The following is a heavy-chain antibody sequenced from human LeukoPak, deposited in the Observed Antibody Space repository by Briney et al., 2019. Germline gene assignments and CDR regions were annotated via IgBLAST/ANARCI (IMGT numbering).Heavy chain of an antibody. CDR3: ARHSVIYSGYVTY. CDR2: IYHSGST. D-gene: IGHD5-12*01. J-gene: IGHJ4*02. Sequence: SETLSLTCAVSGYSISSGYYWGWIRQPPGKGLEWIGSIYHSGSTYYNPSLKSRVTISVDTSKNQFSLKLSSVTAADTAVYYCARHSVIYSGYVTYWGQGTLVTVSS. CDR1: GYSISSGYY. V-gene: IGHV4-38-2*01.